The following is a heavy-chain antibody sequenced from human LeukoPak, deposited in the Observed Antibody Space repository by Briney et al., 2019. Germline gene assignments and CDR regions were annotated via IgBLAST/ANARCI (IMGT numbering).Heavy chain of an antibody. CDR2: INWNGGST. CDR1: GFTIDDYG. V-gene: IGHV3-20*04. D-gene: IGHD4-17*01. J-gene: IGHJ4*02. Sequence: GGSLRLSCAASGFTIDDYGMSWVREAPGKGLEWVSGINWNGGSTGYADSVKGRFTISRDNAKNSLYLQMNSLRAEDTAVYYCARVLWNGDYPRFDYWGQGTLVTVSS. CDR3: ARVLWNGDYPRFDY.